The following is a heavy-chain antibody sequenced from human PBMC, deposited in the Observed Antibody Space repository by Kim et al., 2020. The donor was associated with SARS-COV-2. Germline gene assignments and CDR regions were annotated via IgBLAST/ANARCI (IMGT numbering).Heavy chain of an antibody. CDR3: AREKSGYYYGSGNLDY. CDR1: GGSISSSSYY. V-gene: IGHV4-39*07. Sequence: SETLSLTCTVSGGSISSSSYYWGCIRQPPGKGLEWIGSIYYSGSTYYNPSLKSRVTISVDTSKNQFSLKLSSVTAADTAVYYCAREKSGYYYGSGNLDYWGQGTLVTVSS. D-gene: IGHD3-10*01. CDR2: IYYSGST. J-gene: IGHJ4*02.